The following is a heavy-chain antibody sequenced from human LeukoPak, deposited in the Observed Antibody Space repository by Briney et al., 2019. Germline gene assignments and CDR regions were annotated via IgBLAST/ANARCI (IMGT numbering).Heavy chain of an antibody. CDR2: ISGSGGST. CDR1: GFTFSSYA. V-gene: IGHV3-23*01. D-gene: IGHD1-26*01. Sequence: GGSLRLSCAASGFTFSSYAMSWVRQAPGKGLEWVSAISGSGGSTYYADSVKGRFTISRDNSKNTLYLQMNSLRAEDAAVYYCAKLNSGGYYGGDLGFDSWGQGTLVTVSS. J-gene: IGHJ4*02. CDR3: AKLNSGGYYGGDLGFDS.